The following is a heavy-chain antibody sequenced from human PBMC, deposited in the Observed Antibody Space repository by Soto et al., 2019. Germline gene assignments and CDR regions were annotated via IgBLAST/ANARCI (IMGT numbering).Heavy chain of an antibody. V-gene: IGHV4-39*01. D-gene: IGHD6-13*01. CDR2: IYYSGST. J-gene: IGHJ5*02. CDR3: AGSTSWFDP. Sequence: QLQLQESGPGLVKPSETLSLTCTVSGGSISSSSYYWGWIRQPPGKGLEWIGSIYYSGSTYYNPSPKRRITXXVDTSKNQFSLKLSSVTAADTAVYYCAGSTSWFDPWGQGTLVTVSS. CDR1: GGSISSSSYY.